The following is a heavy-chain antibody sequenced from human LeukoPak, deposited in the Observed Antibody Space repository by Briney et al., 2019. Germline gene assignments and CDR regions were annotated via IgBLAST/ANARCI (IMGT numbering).Heavy chain of an antibody. CDR1: GGSISGGGYS. CDR2: IYHSGST. D-gene: IGHD3-3*01. Sequence: PSETLSLTCAVSGGSISGGGYSWSWIRQPPGKGLEWIGYIYHSGSTYYNPSLKSRVTISVDRSKNQFSLKLSSVTAADTAVYYCARAQGRGYYDFWSGYSRGLSFDYWGQGTLVTVSS. V-gene: IGHV4-30-2*01. J-gene: IGHJ4*02. CDR3: ARAQGRGYYDFWSGYSRGLSFDY.